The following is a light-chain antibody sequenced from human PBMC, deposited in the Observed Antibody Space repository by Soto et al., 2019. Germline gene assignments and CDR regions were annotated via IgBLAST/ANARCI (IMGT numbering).Light chain of an antibody. J-gene: IGLJ1*01. CDR2: DVS. CDR3: SSYTSTSSFYV. V-gene: IGLV2-14*03. Sequence: QSALTQPASVSGSPGQSITISCTGANSDIGNYDFVSWYRQHPGEAPKVLIFDVSNRPSGISNHFSGSKSGNTASLTIYGLQAEDEADYFCSSYTSTSSFYVFGTGTKLTVL. CDR1: NSDIGNYDF.